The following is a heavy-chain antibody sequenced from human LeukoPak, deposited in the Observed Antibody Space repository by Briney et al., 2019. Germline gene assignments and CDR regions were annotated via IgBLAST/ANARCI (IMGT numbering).Heavy chain of an antibody. CDR2: IYYSGST. D-gene: IGHD6-13*01. Sequence: SETLSLTCTVSGGSIRSDYWSWIRQPPGKGLEWIGYIYYSGSTNYNPSLKSRVTISVDTSKNQFSLKLSSVTAADTAVYYCARGIARAQFDYWGQGTLVTVSS. CDR1: GGSIRSDY. J-gene: IGHJ4*02. CDR3: ARGIARAQFDY. V-gene: IGHV4-59*01.